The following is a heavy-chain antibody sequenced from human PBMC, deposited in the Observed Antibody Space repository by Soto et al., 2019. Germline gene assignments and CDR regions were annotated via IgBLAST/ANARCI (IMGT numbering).Heavy chain of an antibody. CDR1: GFTFTSYG. CDR2: IWYDGSNK. CDR3: ARDRRFLEWLDY. J-gene: IGHJ4*02. Sequence: QVQLVESGGGVVQPGRSLTLSCVASGFTFTSYGIHWVRQAPGKGLEWEAVIWYDGSNKYYGDSVKGRFSISRDNSKNTVFLQMNSLRAEDTAVYYCARDRRFLEWLDYWGQGTLVSVSS. D-gene: IGHD3-3*01. V-gene: IGHV3-33*01.